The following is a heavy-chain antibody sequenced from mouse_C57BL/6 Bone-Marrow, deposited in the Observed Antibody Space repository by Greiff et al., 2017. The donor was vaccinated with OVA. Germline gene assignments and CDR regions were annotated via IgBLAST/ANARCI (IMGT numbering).Heavy chain of an antibody. CDR2: IDPANGNT. Sequence: EVKLLESVPELVRPGASVKLSCTASGFNFNNTYMHWVKQRPEQGLEWIGRIDPANGNTNYAPKFQGKATITADTSSNTAYLQLSSLTSEDTAIYYCGSLLLLCWGQGATLTVAS. V-gene: IGHV14-3*01. CDR1: GFNFNNTY. D-gene: IGHD1-1*01. CDR3: GSLLLLC. J-gene: IGHJ2*01.